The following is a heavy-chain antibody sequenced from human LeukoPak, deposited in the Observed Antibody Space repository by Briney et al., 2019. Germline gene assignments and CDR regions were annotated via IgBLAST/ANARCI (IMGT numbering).Heavy chain of an antibody. J-gene: IGHJ4*02. CDR2: ISGSGGST. CDR3: AKATTVPKRGY. V-gene: IGHV3-23*01. D-gene: IGHD4-17*01. CDR1: GFTFNSYA. Sequence: GALRLSCAASGFTFNSYAMSWVRQAPGKGLEWVSAISGSGGSTYYADSVKGRFTISRDNSKNTLYLQMNSLRAEDTAVYYCAKATTVPKRGYWGQGTLVTVSS.